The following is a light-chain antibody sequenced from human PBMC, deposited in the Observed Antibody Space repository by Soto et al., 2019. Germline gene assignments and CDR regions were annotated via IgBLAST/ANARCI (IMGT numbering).Light chain of an antibody. J-gene: IGLJ1*01. CDR3: SSYTTSSTLLYV. CDR1: SSGVGGYNS. CDR2: EVS. V-gene: IGLV2-14*01. Sequence: QSALTQPASLSGSPGQSITISCTGTSSGVGGYNSVSWYQQHPGKAPKLIIYEVSNRPSGVSNRFYGSKSGNKESLTISGLQAEDEAYYYRSSYTTSSTLLYVFGTGTKLNFL.